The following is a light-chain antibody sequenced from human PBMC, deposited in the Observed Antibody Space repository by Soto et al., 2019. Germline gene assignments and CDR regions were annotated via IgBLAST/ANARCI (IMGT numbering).Light chain of an antibody. CDR1: SSDVGSYNL. CDR3: CSYAGSSSYV. Sequence: QSALTQPASVSGSPGQSITISCTGTSSDVGSYNLVSWYQQHPGKAPKLMIYEGTKRPSRVSIRFSGSKSGSTASLTISGLQAEDEADYYCCSYAGSSSYVFGTGTKLTVL. CDR2: EGT. V-gene: IGLV2-23*01. J-gene: IGLJ1*01.